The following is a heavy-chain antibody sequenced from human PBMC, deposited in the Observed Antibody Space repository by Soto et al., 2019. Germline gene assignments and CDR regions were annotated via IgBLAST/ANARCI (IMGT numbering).Heavy chain of an antibody. Sequence: SETLSLTCAVYGGSFSGYYWSWIRQPPGKGLEWIGEINHSGSTNYNPSLKSRVTISVDMSKNQFSLKLSSVTAADTAVYYCASQSSGYPFDYWGQGTLVTVSS. J-gene: IGHJ4*02. CDR1: GGSFSGYY. V-gene: IGHV4-34*01. CDR2: INHSGST. D-gene: IGHD3-22*01. CDR3: ASQSSGYPFDY.